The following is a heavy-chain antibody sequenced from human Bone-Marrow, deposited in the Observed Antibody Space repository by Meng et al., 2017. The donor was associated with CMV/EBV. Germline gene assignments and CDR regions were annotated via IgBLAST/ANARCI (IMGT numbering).Heavy chain of an antibody. Sequence: GGSLRLSCAASGFTFSDYYMSWIRQAPGKGLEWVSYISSSSSSIYYADSVQGRFTISRDNAKNSLYLQMNSLRAEDTAIYYCAKGTYSSGWCDCWGQGTLVTVSS. CDR1: GFTFSDYY. D-gene: IGHD6-19*01. CDR2: ISSSSSSI. J-gene: IGHJ5*01. CDR3: AKGTYSSGWCDC. V-gene: IGHV3-11*04.